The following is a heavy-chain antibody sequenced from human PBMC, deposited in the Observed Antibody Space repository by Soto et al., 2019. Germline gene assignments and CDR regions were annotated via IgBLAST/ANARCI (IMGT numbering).Heavy chain of an antibody. CDR3: AATILFMVRGVSSNWFDP. J-gene: IGHJ5*02. V-gene: IGHV3-53*04. Sequence: GGSLRLSCAASGFTVSSNYMSWVRQAPGKGLEWVSVIYSGGSTYYADSVKGRFTISRHNSKNTLYLQMNSLRAEDTAVYYCAATILFMVRGVSSNWFDPWGQGTLVTVSS. D-gene: IGHD3-10*01. CDR2: IYSGGST. CDR1: GFTVSSNY.